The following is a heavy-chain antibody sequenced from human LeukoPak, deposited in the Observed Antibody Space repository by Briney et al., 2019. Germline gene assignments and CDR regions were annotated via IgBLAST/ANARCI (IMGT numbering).Heavy chain of an antibody. V-gene: IGHV3-66*01. D-gene: IGHD6-13*01. CDR2: IYSGGST. CDR1: GFTVSRNY. CDR3: ARVGRAAAGSNPFDY. J-gene: IGHJ4*02. Sequence: HPGGSLRLSCAASGFTVSRNYMSWVRQAPGKGLEWVSVIYSGGSTYYADSVKGRFTISRDNSKNTLYLQMNSLRAEDTAVYYCARVGRAAAGSNPFDYWGQGTLVTVSS.